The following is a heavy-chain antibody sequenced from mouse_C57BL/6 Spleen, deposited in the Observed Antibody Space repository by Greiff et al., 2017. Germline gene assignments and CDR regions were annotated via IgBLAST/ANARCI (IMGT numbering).Heavy chain of an antibody. CDR1: GYTFTDYY. V-gene: IGHV1-26*01. J-gene: IGHJ3*01. D-gene: IGHD2-4*01. Sequence: VQLQQSGPELVKPGASVKISCKASGYTFTDYYMNWVKQSPGQSLEWIGGINPKNGGTSYNQKFKGKATLTVDKSSSTAYMELRSLTSADSAVYYFARYDYDRYWFAYWGQGTLVTVSA. CDR3: ARYDYDRYWFAY. CDR2: INPKNGGT.